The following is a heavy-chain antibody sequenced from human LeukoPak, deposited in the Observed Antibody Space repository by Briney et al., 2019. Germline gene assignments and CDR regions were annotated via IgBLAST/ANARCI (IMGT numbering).Heavy chain of an antibody. V-gene: IGHV6-1*01. CDR1: GDSVSTNSAA. D-gene: IGHD5-12*01. CDR3: ARGEVAHYDS. J-gene: IGHJ5*01. Sequence: SQTLSLTSAISGDSVSTNSAALNWIRQSPSRGLEWLGRTYFRSKWYNDYAVSVKSPKNINPDTSKHQFPLHLNFVPPEDTAVYCWARGEVAHYDSWGQGTLVTVSS. CDR2: TYFRSKWYN.